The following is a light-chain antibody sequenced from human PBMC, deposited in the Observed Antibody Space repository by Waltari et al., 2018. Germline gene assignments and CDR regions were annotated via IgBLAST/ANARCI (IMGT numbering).Light chain of an antibody. V-gene: IGLV1-44*01. CDR3: AAWDDSLNGLVV. Sequence: QSVLTQPPSAPGTPGQRVTISCSGSSSNIGSNPVNWYQQLPGTAPKLLIYSNNQRPSGVPDRFSGSKSGTSASLAISGLQSEDEADYYCAAWDDSLNGLVVFGGGTKLTVL. J-gene: IGLJ2*01. CDR2: SNN. CDR1: SSNIGSNP.